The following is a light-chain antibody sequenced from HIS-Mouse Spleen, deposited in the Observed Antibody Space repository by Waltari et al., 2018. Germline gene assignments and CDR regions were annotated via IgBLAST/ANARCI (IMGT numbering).Light chain of an antibody. J-gene: IGLJ2*01. V-gene: IGLV3-21*03. CDR1: NIGSKS. CDR3: QVWDSSSDHVV. Sequence: SYVLNQPPSVSVAPGKTARITCGGTNIGSKSVPWYQQKPGQAPVLVVYDDSDRPSGIPERFSGSNSGNTATLTISRVEAGDEADYYCQVWDSSSDHVVFGGGTKLTVL. CDR2: DDS.